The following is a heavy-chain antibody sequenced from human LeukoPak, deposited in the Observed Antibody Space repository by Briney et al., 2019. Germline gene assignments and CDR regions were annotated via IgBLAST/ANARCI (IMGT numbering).Heavy chain of an antibody. CDR1: GFTFSSYA. V-gene: IGHV3-30-3*01. CDR3: ARENLTPLIVYYYYGIDV. J-gene: IGHJ6*02. Sequence: HPAGSLTLSCAASGFTFSSYAMRWVRQAPGKGLEWVAVISYDGSNKYYADSVKGRFTTSTDNSKSTLYLQMSSLRAENTAVYYCARENLTPLIVYYYYGIDVWGQGSTVTVSS. D-gene: IGHD3-22*01. CDR2: ISYDGSNK.